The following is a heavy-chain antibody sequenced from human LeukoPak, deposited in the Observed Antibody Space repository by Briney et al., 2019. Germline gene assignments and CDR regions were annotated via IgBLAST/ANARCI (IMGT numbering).Heavy chain of an antibody. J-gene: IGHJ3*02. V-gene: IGHV4-59*01. CDR1: GGSISSYY. Sequence: PSETLSLTCTVSGGSISSYYWSRIRQPPGKGLEWIGYIYYSGSTNYNPSLKSRVTISVDTSKNQFSLKLGSVTAADTAVYYCARIRDLSGYLDAFDIWAKGQWSPSLQ. CDR3: ARIRDLSGYLDAFDI. D-gene: IGHD3-22*01. CDR2: IYYSGST.